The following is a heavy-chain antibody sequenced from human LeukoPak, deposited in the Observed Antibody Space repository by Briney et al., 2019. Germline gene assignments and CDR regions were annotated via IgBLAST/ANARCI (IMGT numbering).Heavy chain of an antibody. CDR3: ATDSLLWYYDSRGHFDY. Sequence: ASVKVSCKVSGYTLTELSMHWVRQAPGKGLEWMGGFDPEDGETIYAQKFQGRVTMTEDTSTDTAYMELSSLRSEDTAVYYCATDSLLWYYDSRGHFDYWGQGTLVTVSS. CDR2: FDPEDGET. CDR1: GYTLTELS. J-gene: IGHJ4*02. V-gene: IGHV1-24*01. D-gene: IGHD3-22*01.